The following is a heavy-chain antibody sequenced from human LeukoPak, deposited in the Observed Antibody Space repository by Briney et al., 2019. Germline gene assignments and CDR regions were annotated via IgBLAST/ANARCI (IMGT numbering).Heavy chain of an antibody. V-gene: IGHV7-4-1*02. D-gene: IGHD2-2*01. CDR2: INTNTGNP. CDR3: ARQGPGDCSSTRCYGVGS. CDR1: GYTFTNYA. Sequence: VASVKVSCKASGYTFTNYAMNWVRQAPGQGLEWMGWINTNTGNPTYAQGFTGRFVFSLDTSVSTAYLQISGLKPEDTAVYYCARQGPGDCSSTRCYGVGSWGQGTLVIVSS. J-gene: IGHJ4*02.